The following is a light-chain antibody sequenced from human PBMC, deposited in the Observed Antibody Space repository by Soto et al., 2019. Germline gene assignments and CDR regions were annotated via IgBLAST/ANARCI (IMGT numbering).Light chain of an antibody. CDR1: SSDVGAYNY. V-gene: IGLV2-14*01. CDR2: EVS. J-gene: IGLJ1*01. Sequence: QSALTQPASVSGSPGQSITISCTGTSSDVGAYNYVSWYQQQSGKAPKLMIHEVSNRPSGVSNRFSGSKSGNTASLTISGLQAEDEADYYCSSYKTSRAYVFGIGTKVTVL. CDR3: SSYKTSRAYV.